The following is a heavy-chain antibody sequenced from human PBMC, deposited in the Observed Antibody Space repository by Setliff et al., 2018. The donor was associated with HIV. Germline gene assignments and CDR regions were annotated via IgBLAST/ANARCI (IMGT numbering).Heavy chain of an antibody. D-gene: IGHD3-10*01. V-gene: IGHV4-34*01. Sequence: PSETLSLTCAVYGGSFSGYYWSWIRQPPGKGLEWIGEITHRGITDYNPSLKSRVTISVDTSKNLFSLHLSSVTAADTAVYYCARLFSGSPGDYWGQGTLVTVSS. CDR2: ITHRGIT. J-gene: IGHJ4*02. CDR1: GGSFSGYY. CDR3: ARLFSGSPGDY.